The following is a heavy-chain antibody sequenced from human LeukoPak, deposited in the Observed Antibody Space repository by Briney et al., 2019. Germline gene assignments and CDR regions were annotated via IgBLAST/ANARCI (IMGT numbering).Heavy chain of an antibody. CDR1: GFTFSSYS. J-gene: IGHJ4*02. V-gene: IGHV3-48*01. CDR3: ARARTPLEWLLVY. Sequence: PGGSLRLSCAASGFTFSSYSMNWVRPAPGKGLEWVSYISSSSSTIYYADSVKGRFTISRDNAKNSLYLQMNSLRAEDTAVYYCARARTPLEWLLVYWGQGTLVTVSS. CDR2: ISSSSSTI. D-gene: IGHD3-3*01.